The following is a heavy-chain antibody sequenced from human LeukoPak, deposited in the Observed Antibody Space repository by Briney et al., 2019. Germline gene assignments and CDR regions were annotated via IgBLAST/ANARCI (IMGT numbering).Heavy chain of an antibody. D-gene: IGHD3-10*01. Sequence: SETLSLTCTVSGGSISSSNWWSWVRQPPGKGLEWIGEIYHSGSTNYNPSLKRRVTISVDKSKNQFSLKLSSVTAADTAVYYCARGFSPSYYGSGSYYKAASYYYMDVWGKGTTVTVSS. V-gene: IGHV4-4*02. J-gene: IGHJ6*03. CDR1: GGSISSSNW. CDR2: IYHSGST. CDR3: ARGFSPSYYGSGSYYKAASYYYMDV.